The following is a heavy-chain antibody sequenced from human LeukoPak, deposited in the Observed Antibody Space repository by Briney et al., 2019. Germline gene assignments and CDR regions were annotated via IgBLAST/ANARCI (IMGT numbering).Heavy chain of an antibody. Sequence: XXXXSGFTXSSYSMNWVRQAPGKGREWVSSISSSSDYIYYADSVKGRFTISRDNAKNSLYLQMKSLRAEDTAVYYXARGXTSQNXVTRKTYNWFDPWGQGTLVTVSS. CDR2: ISSSSDYI. D-gene: IGHD1-14*01. J-gene: IGHJ5*02. CDR1: GFTXSSYS. CDR3: ARGXTSQNXVTRKTYNWFDP. V-gene: IGHV3-21*01.